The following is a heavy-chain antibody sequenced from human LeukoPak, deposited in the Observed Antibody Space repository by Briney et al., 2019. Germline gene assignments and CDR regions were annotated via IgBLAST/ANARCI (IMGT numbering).Heavy chain of an antibody. V-gene: IGHV4-4*02. CDR2: IYHSGST. D-gene: IGHD4/OR15-4a*01. J-gene: IGHJ4*02. Sequence: SGTLSLTCAVSGGSISSSNWWSWVRQSPGKGLEWIGEIYHSGSTNFNPSLKNRVTILIDISKNQFSLKLSSVTAADTAVYYCARVGALLPFDYWGQGTLVTVSS. CDR3: ARVGALLPFDY. CDR1: GGSISSSNW.